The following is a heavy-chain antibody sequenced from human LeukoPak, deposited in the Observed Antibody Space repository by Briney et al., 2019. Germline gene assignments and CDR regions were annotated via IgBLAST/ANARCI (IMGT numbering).Heavy chain of an antibody. Sequence: PSEALSLTCSVSGYSISSGYFRGWIRQPPGTGLEWIGSILHSGSTYYNPSLKSRVTISVDTSKNQFSLKLRSVTAADTAVYYCARSYQDDVIAGYYYYYYMDVWGKGTTVAVSS. V-gene: IGHV4-38-2*02. D-gene: IGHD3-22*01. CDR3: ARSYQDDVIAGYYYYYYMDV. J-gene: IGHJ6*03. CDR2: ILHSGST. CDR1: GYSISSGYF.